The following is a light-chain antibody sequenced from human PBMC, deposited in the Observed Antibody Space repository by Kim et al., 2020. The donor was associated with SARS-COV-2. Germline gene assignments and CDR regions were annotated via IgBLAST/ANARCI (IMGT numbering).Light chain of an antibody. Sequence: PSIGDRVTITCRASQDIANSLAWYQQKPGKVPQVLIYAAATLQSGFPSRFSGSGSGTEFTLTIGSLQTEDVATYYCQKYNSAPWTFGPGTKVDIK. CDR3: QKYNSAPWT. J-gene: IGKJ1*01. CDR1: QDIANS. CDR2: AAA. V-gene: IGKV1-27*01.